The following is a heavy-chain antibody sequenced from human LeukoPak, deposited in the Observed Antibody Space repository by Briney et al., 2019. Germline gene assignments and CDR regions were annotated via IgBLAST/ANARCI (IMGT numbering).Heavy chain of an antibody. V-gene: IGHV3-30*02. J-gene: IGHJ4*02. CDR2: IRYDGSNK. Sequence: GGSLRLSCAASGFTFSSYGMRWVRQAPGKGLEWVAFIRYDGSNKYYADSVKGRFTISRDNSKNTLYLQMNSLRAEDTAVYYCASSNMVRGNPFDYWGQGTLVTVSS. CDR3: ASSNMVRGNPFDY. CDR1: GFTFSSYG. D-gene: IGHD3-10*01.